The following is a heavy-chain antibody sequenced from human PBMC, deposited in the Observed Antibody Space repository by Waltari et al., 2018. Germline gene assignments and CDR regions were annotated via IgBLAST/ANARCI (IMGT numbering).Heavy chain of an antibody. CDR2: ISIDGINK. CDR3: AKVSGSIRDRRGSPPGDY. J-gene: IGHJ4*02. CDR1: GFTFSSYG. D-gene: IGHD3-10*01. Sequence: QVHLVGSGGGVVEPGRSLRLSCAASGFTFSSYGMHWVRQAPGKGLEWVALISIDGINKYYADSVKGRFTISRDNSKNTLYLQMSSLRAEDTAVYYCAKVSGSIRDRRGSPPGDYWGQGTLVTVSS. V-gene: IGHV3-30*18.